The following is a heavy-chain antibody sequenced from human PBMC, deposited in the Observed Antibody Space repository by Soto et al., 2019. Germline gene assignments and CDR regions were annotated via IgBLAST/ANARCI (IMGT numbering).Heavy chain of an antibody. J-gene: IGHJ1*01. V-gene: IGHV1-18*04. CDR2: ISGYNGNT. CDR3: ARVDYYDSSGYYGY. CDR1: GYTFTIYG. Sequence: QVQLVQSGAEVKKPGASVKVSCKASGYTFTIYGISWVRQAPGQGLEWMGWISGYNGNTDYAQNLQDRVTLTTDASTSSVYMELRSLRSDDKAVYYGARVDYYDSSGYYGYWGQGTLITVSS. D-gene: IGHD3-22*01.